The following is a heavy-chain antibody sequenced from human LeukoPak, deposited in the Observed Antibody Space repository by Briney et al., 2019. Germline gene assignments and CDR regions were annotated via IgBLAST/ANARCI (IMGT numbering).Heavy chain of an antibody. D-gene: IGHD6-13*01. J-gene: IGHJ4*02. CDR3: AKDRTGSSWYLLV. Sequence: HPGGSLRLSCAASGFTFSSYAMSWVRQAPGKGLEWVSAISGSGGSTYYADSVKGRFTISRDNSKNTLYLQMNSLRAEDTAVYYCAKDRTGSSWYLLVWGQGTLVTVSS. CDR1: GFTFSSYA. V-gene: IGHV3-23*01. CDR2: ISGSGGST.